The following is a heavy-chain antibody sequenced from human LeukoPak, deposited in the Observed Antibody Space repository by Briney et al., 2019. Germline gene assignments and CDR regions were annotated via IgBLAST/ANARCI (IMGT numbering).Heavy chain of an antibody. D-gene: IGHD6-19*01. CDR2: IYYSGST. J-gene: IGHJ4*02. CDR1: GGSVSSGSYY. Sequence: SETLSLTCTVSGGSVSSGSYYWSWIRQPPGKGLEWIGYIYYSGSTNYNPSLKSRVTISVDTSKNQFSLKLSSVTAADTAVYCCARETAVAGDYVGWYLDYWGQGTLVTVSS. V-gene: IGHV4-61*01. CDR3: ARETAVAGDYVGWYLDY.